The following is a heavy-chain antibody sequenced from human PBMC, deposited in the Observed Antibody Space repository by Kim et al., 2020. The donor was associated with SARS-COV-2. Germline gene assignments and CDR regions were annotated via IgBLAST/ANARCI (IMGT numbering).Heavy chain of an antibody. CDR2: INAGNGNT. CDR1: GYTFTSYA. J-gene: IGHJ4*02. Sequence: ASVKVSCKASGYTFTSYAMHWVRQAPGQRLEWMGWINAGNGNTKYSQKFQGRVTITRDTSASTAYMALSSLRSEDTAVYYCARDDIAVAEGYWGQGTLVTVSS. D-gene: IGHD6-19*01. V-gene: IGHV1-3*01. CDR3: ARDDIAVAEGY.